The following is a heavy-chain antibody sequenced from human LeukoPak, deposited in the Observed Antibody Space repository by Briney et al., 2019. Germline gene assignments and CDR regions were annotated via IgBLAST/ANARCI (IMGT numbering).Heavy chain of an antibody. CDR1: GGSFSGYY. D-gene: IGHD6-6*01. Sequence: TSETLSLTCAVYGGSFSGYYWNWIRQPPGKGLEWIGEINHSGSTNYNPSLKSRVAISVDTSKNQFSLKLSSVTAADTAVYYCARGYGRRIAARPSYYYYYGMDVWGQGTTVTVSS. V-gene: IGHV4-34*01. CDR2: INHSGST. J-gene: IGHJ6*02. CDR3: ARGYGRRIAARPSYYYYYGMDV.